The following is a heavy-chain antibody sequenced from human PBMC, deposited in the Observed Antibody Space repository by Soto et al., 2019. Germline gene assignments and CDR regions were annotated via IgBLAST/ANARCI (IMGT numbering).Heavy chain of an antibody. J-gene: IGHJ4*02. Sequence: VESLIIYRKVSGNSFAGYWITWVLQKPGKGLEWMGRIDPSDSQTYYSPSFRGHVTISATKSIPTVFLQWSSLRSSDTAMYYCARQIYYSDTGPNFQYYFDPWGQGTPVTVSS. CDR2: IDPSDSQT. V-gene: IGHV5-10-1*01. CDR3: ARQIYYSDTGPNFQYYFDP. CDR1: GNSFAGYW. D-gene: IGHD3-22*01.